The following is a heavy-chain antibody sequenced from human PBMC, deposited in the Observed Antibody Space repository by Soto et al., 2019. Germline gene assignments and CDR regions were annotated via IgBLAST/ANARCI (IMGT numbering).Heavy chain of an antibody. J-gene: IGHJ4*02. CDR3: ARTPHCSGGICYYGLDN. Sequence: QVQLVQPGAEVKKPGASVKVSCKASGYTFTNSDINWARQAPGQGREWMGWKNPDSGHAAYAQKFQGRVTLTTSTTKSTLYMEMRSLGSEDKAVYYCARTPHCSGGICYYGLDNWGQGTLVTVSS. D-gene: IGHD2-15*01. V-gene: IGHV1-8*01. CDR1: GYTFTNSD. CDR2: KNPDSGHA.